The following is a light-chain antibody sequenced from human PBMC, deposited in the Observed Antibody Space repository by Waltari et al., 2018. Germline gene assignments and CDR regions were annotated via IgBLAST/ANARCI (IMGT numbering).Light chain of an antibody. CDR3: LHLNSYPF. Sequence: DIQLTQSPSFPSASVGDRVTIACRASQGIIDYLAWYQQKPTRAPNLLLSGTSTLQSGVPSRFSGIRSGTEFTLTISSLQPEDFATYYCLHLNSYPFVGPGTTVDVK. CDR1: QGIIDY. CDR2: GTS. J-gene: IGKJ3*01. V-gene: IGKV1-9*01.